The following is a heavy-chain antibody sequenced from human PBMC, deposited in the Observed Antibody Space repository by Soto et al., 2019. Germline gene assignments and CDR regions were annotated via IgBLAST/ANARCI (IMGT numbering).Heavy chain of an antibody. CDR3: AVRTMTTGDYFDY. CDR2: ISAYNGNT. D-gene: IGHD4-17*01. V-gene: IGHV1-18*04. J-gene: IGHJ4*02. CDR1: GYPFPGYY. Sequence: ASXKVYCKASGYPFPGYYMLWVRQATGQGLEWMGWISAYNGNTNYAQKLQGRVTMTTDTSTSTAYMELRSLRSDDTAGYYCAVRTMTTGDYFDYWGQGTRVTVSA.